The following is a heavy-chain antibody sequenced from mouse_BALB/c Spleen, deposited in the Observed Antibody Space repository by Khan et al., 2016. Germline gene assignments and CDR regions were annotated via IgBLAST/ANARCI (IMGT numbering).Heavy chain of an antibody. Sequence: QVQLQQPGAELVKPGASVKISCKASGYTFTSYWMNWVKQRPGQGLEWIGEIDPSDSYTNNNQKFKDKATLTVDKSSSTAYMQLSSLTSEDSAVYYCLRGGRPFDYWGPGTTLTVSS. CDR2: IDPSDSYT. V-gene: IGHV1S126*01. J-gene: IGHJ2*01. CDR3: LRGGRPFDY. CDR1: GYTFTSYW.